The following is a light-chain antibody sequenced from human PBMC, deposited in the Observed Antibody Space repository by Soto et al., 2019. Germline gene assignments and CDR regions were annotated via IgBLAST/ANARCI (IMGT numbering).Light chain of an antibody. CDR3: QQLNSYPQT. CDR2: SAS. CDR1: RGISSY. V-gene: IGKV1-9*01. Sequence: IQLTQSPSSLSASVGDIVTITCQASRGISSYLAWYQQKPGKAPKLLVYSASTLQSGVPSRFSGSGSGPDFTLTISSLQPEDSATYFCQQLNSYPQTFGQGTRLEIK. J-gene: IGKJ5*01.